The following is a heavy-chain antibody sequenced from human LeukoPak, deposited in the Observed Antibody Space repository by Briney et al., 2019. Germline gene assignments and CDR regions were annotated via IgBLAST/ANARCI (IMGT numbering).Heavy chain of an antibody. CDR3: ARASAVAGTRHY. J-gene: IGHJ4*02. D-gene: IGHD6-19*01. CDR1: GFTFSSYS. CDR2: ISSSSSYR. V-gene: IGHV3-21*01. Sequence: PGGSLTLSCAASGFTFSSYSMNWVRQAPGKGREWVLSISSSSSYRYYADSVKGRFTISRDNAKHSLYLQMNSLRDEDTAVYYCARASAVAGTRHYWGQGTLVTVSS.